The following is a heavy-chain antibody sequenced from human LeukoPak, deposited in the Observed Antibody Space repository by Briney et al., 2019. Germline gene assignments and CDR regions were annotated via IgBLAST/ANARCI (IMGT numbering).Heavy chain of an antibody. Sequence: WASVKVSCKASGYTFTSYAMNWVRQAPGQGLEWMGWINPNSGGTNYAQKFQGRVTMTRDTSISTAYMELSRLRSDDTAVYYCAREPDDIITNLLPHDAFDIWGQGTMVTVSS. D-gene: IGHD3-22*01. CDR1: GYTFTSYA. CDR2: INPNSGGT. V-gene: IGHV1-2*02. J-gene: IGHJ3*02. CDR3: AREPDDIITNLLPHDAFDI.